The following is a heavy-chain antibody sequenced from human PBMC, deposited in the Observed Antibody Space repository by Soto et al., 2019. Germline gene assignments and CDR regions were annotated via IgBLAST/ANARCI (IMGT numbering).Heavy chain of an antibody. Sequence: GGTLRLFCAASGFTFSSCAMSWVRQAPGKGLEWVSAISVIGGSTYYADSVKGRFTISRDNSKNTLYLQMNSLRAEDTAVSYCAIGAKSSSSRIQRYGMDVWGQGTTVTVSS. J-gene: IGHJ6*02. V-gene: IGHV3-23*01. CDR1: GFTFSSCA. CDR3: AIGAKSSSSRIQRYGMDV. CDR2: ISVIGGST. D-gene: IGHD6-6*01.